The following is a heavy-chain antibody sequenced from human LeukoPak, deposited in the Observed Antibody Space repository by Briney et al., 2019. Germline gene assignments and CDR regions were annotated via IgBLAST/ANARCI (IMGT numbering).Heavy chain of an antibody. Sequence: GGSLRLSCAASGFTFSSYGMHWVRQAPGKGLEWVAVISYDGSNKYYADSVKGRFTISRDNSKNTLYLQMNSLREEDTAVYYCAEDQSGSSHREYYFDYWGQGTLVTVSS. CDR2: ISYDGSNK. CDR1: GFTFSSYG. CDR3: AEDQSGSSHREYYFDY. D-gene: IGHD1-26*01. J-gene: IGHJ4*02. V-gene: IGHV3-30*18.